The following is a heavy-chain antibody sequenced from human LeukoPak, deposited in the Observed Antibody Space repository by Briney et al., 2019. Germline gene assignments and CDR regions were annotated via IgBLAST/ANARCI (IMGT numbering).Heavy chain of an antibody. D-gene: IGHD3-3*01. Sequence: SETLSLTCTVSGGAISSYYWSGIRQPPGKGLEWIGDIYYSGSTNYNTSLKSRVTISVDTSKNQFSLKLSSVTAADPAVYYCARRRGITIFGVVSYYFDYWGQGTLVTVSS. CDR1: GGAISSYY. V-gene: IGHV4-59*08. J-gene: IGHJ4*02. CDR2: IYYSGST. CDR3: ARRRGITIFGVVSYYFDY.